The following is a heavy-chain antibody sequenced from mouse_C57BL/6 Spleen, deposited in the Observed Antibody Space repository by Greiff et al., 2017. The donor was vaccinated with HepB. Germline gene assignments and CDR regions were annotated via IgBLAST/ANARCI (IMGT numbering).Heavy chain of an antibody. CDR1: GYAFSSYW. Sequence: QVQLKESGAELVKPGASVKISCKASGYAFSSYWMNWVKQRPGKGLEWIGQIYPGDGDTNYNGKFKGKATLTADKSSSTAYMQLSSLTSEDSAVYFCARGHYGSSYDYAMDYWGQGTSVTVSS. CDR2: IYPGDGDT. J-gene: IGHJ4*01. CDR3: ARGHYGSSYDYAMDY. D-gene: IGHD1-1*01. V-gene: IGHV1-80*01.